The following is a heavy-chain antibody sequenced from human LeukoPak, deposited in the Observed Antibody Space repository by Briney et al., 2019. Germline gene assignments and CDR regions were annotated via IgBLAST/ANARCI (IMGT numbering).Heavy chain of an antibody. CDR1: GYTLTGYY. J-gene: IGHJ4*02. CDR2: INPNTGAT. CDR3: ARDRVGSGWPRPYYFEV. D-gene: IGHD6-19*01. Sequence: GASVKVSCKASGYTLTGYYLYWVRQAPGQGLEWMGWINPNTGATHSAQKFQGRITMTRDTSISTAYMDLSRLRSDDTAVYYCARDRVGSGWPRPYYFEVWGQGTLVTVSS. V-gene: IGHV1-2*02.